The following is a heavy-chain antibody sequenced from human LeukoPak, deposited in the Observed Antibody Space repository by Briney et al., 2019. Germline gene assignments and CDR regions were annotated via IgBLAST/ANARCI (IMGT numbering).Heavy chain of an antibody. V-gene: IGHV3-7*01. Sequence: GGSLRLSCAASGFTFSSYWMSWVRQAPGKGLGWVANIKQDGSEKDYVDSVKGRFTISRDNAKNSLYLQMNSLRAEDTAVYYCARHLSGITGYTYGRGIDYWGQGTLVTVSS. D-gene: IGHD5-18*01. CDR3: ARHLSGITGYTYGRGIDY. CDR2: IKQDGSEK. CDR1: GFTFSSYW. J-gene: IGHJ4*02.